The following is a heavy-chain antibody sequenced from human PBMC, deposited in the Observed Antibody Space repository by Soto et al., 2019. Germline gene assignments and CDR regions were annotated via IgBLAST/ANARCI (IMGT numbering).Heavy chain of an antibody. V-gene: IGHV3-15*01. CDR1: GFTFSNAW. J-gene: IGHJ3*02. Sequence: EVQLVESGGGLVKPGGSLRLSCAASGFTFSNAWMSWVRQAPGKGLEWVGRIKSKTDGGTTDYAAPVKGRFTISRDDSKNTLYLQMNSLKTEDTAVYYCTTVFPGYCSGGSCDHDAFDIWGQGTMVTVSS. CDR2: IKSKTDGGTT. D-gene: IGHD2-15*01. CDR3: TTVFPGYCSGGSCDHDAFDI.